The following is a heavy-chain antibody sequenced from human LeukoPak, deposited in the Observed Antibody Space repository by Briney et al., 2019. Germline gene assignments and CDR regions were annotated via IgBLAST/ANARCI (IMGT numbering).Heavy chain of an antibody. V-gene: IGHV3-48*01. CDR3: ASIPGFYDSSGYRVY. CDR2: ISSSSSTI. Sequence: QPGGSLRLSCAASGFTFSSYSMNWVRHAPGKGLEWVSYISSSSSTIYYADSVKGRFTISRDNAKNSLYLQMNSLRAEDTAVYYCASIPGFYDSSGYRVYWGQGTLVTVSS. D-gene: IGHD3-22*01. J-gene: IGHJ4*02. CDR1: GFTFSSYS.